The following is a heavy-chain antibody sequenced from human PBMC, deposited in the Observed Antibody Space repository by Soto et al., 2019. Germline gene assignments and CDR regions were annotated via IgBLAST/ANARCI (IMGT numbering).Heavy chain of an antibody. CDR1: GGSISSGGYS. CDR3: ARGITGTTLAY. Sequence: SETLSLTCAVSGGSISSGGYSWSWIRQPPGKGLEWIGYIYDSGTTYYNPSLKSRVTISVDRTKTQFSLQLTSVTAADTAVYYCARGITGTTLAYWGQGILVTVS. J-gene: IGHJ4*02. D-gene: IGHD1-20*01. CDR2: IYDSGTT. V-gene: IGHV4-30-2*01.